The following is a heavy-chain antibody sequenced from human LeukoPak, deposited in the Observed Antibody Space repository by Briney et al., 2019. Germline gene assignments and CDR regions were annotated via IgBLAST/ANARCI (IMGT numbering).Heavy chain of an antibody. CDR2: IYPGDSDT. J-gene: IGHJ5*02. CDR1: GYSFSSYW. V-gene: IGHV5-51*01. CDR3: ARTGIAAAVGWFDP. Sequence: GESLKISCKGSGYSFSSYWIGWVRQMPGKGLQWMGIIYPGDSDTRYSPSFQGQVTIPADKSISTAYLQWSSLKASDTAMYYCARTGIAAAVGWFDPWGQGTLVTVSS. D-gene: IGHD6-13*01.